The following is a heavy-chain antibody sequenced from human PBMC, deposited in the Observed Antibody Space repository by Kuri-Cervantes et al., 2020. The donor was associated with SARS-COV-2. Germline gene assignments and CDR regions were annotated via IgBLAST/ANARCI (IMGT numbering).Heavy chain of an antibody. CDR3: ARFIRSSSWSVQDY. CDR2: MNPDTGNA. V-gene: IGHV1-8*02. CDR1: GYTFTNND. J-gene: IGHJ4*02. D-gene: IGHD6-13*01. Sequence: ASVKVSCKASGYTFTNNDINWVRQASGQGLEWMGWMNPDTGNAGYAQKFQGRVTMTRIMSTSTAYMELSSLRSEDTAVYYCARFIRSSSWSVQDYWGQGTLVTVSS.